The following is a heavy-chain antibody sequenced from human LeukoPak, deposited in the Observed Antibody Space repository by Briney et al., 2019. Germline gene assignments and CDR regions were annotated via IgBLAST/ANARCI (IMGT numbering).Heavy chain of an antibody. Sequence: ASVKVSCKASGYTFTGYYMHWVRQAPGQGLEWMGWINPNSGGTNYAQKFQGRVTMTRDTSISTAYMELSRLRSDDTAVYYCARVYSLGYSSSWSNWYFDLWGRGTLVTVSS. J-gene: IGHJ2*01. D-gene: IGHD6-13*01. V-gene: IGHV1-2*02. CDR2: INPNSGGT. CDR3: ARVYSLGYSSSWSNWYFDL. CDR1: GYTFTGYY.